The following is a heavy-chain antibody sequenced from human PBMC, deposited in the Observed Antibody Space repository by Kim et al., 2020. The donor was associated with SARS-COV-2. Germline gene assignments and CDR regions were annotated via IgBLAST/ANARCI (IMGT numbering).Heavy chain of an antibody. V-gene: IGHV3-23*01. J-gene: IGHJ1*01. CDR2: ISDNGYIT. CDR1: GFTFSNYA. D-gene: IGHD4-4*01. CDR3: SKFYRNSALVTQYF. Sequence: GGSLRLSCAASGFTFSNYAMSWVRQAPGKGLECVSSISDNGYITFHTDSVEGRFIISRDNSKNMLSLYMNILRAEDTAVYVCSKFYRNSALVTQYF.